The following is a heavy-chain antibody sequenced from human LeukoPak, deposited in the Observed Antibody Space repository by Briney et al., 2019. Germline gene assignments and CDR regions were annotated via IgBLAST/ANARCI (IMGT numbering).Heavy chain of an antibody. Sequence: TGGSLRLSCAASGFTFSSYWMHWVRQVPGKGLLWVSRINTDGSITTYADSVKGRFTISRDNAKNTLYLQMNSLRAEDTAVYYCARIREMTTITGAFDIWGKGTMVTVSS. V-gene: IGHV3-74*03. CDR1: GFTFSSYW. J-gene: IGHJ3*02. D-gene: IGHD5-24*01. CDR3: ARIREMTTITGAFDI. CDR2: INTDGSIT.